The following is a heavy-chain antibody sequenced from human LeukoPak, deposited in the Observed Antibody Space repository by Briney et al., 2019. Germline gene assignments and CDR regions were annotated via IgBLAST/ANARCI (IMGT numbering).Heavy chain of an antibody. CDR1: GGTFSSYS. V-gene: IGHV1-69*13. CDR2: VAPLLETT. Sequence: SVKVSCKAPGGTFSSYSITWVRQAPGQGLEWMGGVAPLLETTNYAPKFRGRMTITADESASTAYMELTSLRSDDTAVYYCARDRIVGALGWLDPWGQGTLVTVSS. CDR3: ARDRIVGALGWLDP. D-gene: IGHD1-26*01. J-gene: IGHJ5*02.